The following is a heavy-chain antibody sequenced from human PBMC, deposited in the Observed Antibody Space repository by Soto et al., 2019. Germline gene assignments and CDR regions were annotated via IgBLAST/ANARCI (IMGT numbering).Heavy chain of an antibody. D-gene: IGHD6-13*01. CDR3: ARDLSGYSSSWYPATHYYYYYMDV. V-gene: IGHV4-59*01. CDR1: GGSISSYY. J-gene: IGHJ6*03. CDR2: IYYSGST. Sequence: PSETLSLTCTVSGGSISSYYWSWIRQPPGKGLEWIGYIYYSGSTNYNPSLKSRVTISVDTSKNQFSLKLSSVTAADTAVYYCARDLSGYSSSWYPATHYYYYYMDVWGKGTTVTVSS.